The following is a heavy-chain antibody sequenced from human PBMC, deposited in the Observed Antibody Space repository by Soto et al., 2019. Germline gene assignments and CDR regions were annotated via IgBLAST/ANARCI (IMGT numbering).Heavy chain of an antibody. V-gene: IGHV4-34*01. D-gene: IGHD1-1*01. Sequence: QVQLQQWGAGLLKPSETLSLTCAVFGGSVNSGNYYWSWIRQPPGKGLEWIGEMGNSGGTNFNPSLNSLVTISGDTSKNQFSLKMSPVTAADTALYYCARVERGTATTVVDAFDIWGPGTMVTVSS. CDR2: MGNSGGT. CDR1: GGSVNSGNYY. CDR3: ARVERGTATTVVDAFDI. J-gene: IGHJ3*02.